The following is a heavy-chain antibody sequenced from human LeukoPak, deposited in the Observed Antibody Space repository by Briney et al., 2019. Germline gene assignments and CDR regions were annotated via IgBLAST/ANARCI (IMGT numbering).Heavy chain of an antibody. D-gene: IGHD2-15*01. Sequence: PSETLSLTCAVSGGSFSGYYWTWIRQPPGKGLEWIGEINHSGRTNYNPSLKSRVIISVDTSKNQFSLKVNSVTAADTAVYYCARPLGYCSDSRCPQSWFDPWGQGTLVAVS. V-gene: IGHV4-34*01. J-gene: IGHJ5*02. CDR1: GGSFSGYY. CDR2: INHSGRT. CDR3: ARPLGYCSDSRCPQSWFDP.